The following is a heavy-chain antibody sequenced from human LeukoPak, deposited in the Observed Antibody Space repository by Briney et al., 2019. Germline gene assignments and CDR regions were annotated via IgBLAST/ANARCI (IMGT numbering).Heavy chain of an antibody. D-gene: IGHD2-8*01. CDR3: ARDNDHSDY. CDR2: ISSSTTTT. J-gene: IGHJ4*02. Sequence: GGSLRLSCAASGFTFSTYSMNWVRQAPGKGLEWVSYISSSTTTTFYTDSVKGRFTISRDNAKNSLYLQMNSLRAEDTAVYYCARDNDHSDYWGQGTLVTVSS. CDR1: GFTFSTYS. V-gene: IGHV3-48*04.